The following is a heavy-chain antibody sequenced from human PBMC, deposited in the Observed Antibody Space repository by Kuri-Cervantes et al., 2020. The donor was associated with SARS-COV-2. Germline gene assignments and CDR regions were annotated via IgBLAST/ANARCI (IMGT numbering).Heavy chain of an antibody. CDR3: ARVVVVPAAQAPYYYYYMDV. CDR2: INPSGGST. J-gene: IGHJ6*03. CDR1: GYTFTSYY. D-gene: IGHD2-2*01. Sequence: ASVKVSCKASGYTFTSYYMHWVRQAPGQGLEWMGIINPSGGSTSYAQKFQGRVTMTRDTSTSTVYMELSRLRSDDTAVYYCARVVVVPAAQAPYYYYYMDVWGKGTTVTVSS. V-gene: IGHV1-46*01.